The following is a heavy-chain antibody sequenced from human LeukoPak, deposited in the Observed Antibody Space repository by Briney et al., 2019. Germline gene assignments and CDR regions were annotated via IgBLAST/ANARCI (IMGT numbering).Heavy chain of an antibody. J-gene: IGHJ5*02. CDR3: ARDYGLGRGNPFDP. Sequence: ASVKVSCKASGGTFSSYAISWVRQAPGQGLEWMGGIIPIFGTANYAQKFQGRVTITADESTSTAYMELSSLRSEDTAVYYCARDYGLGRGNPFDPWGQGTLVTVSS. D-gene: IGHD3-10*01. V-gene: IGHV1-69*13. CDR1: GGTFSSYA. CDR2: IIPIFGTA.